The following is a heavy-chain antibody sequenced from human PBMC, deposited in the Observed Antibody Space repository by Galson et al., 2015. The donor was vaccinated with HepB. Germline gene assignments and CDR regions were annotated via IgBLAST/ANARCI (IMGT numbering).Heavy chain of an antibody. V-gene: IGHV3-53*01. J-gene: IGHJ5*02. CDR1: GFTVSSNY. D-gene: IGHD4-17*01. CDR3: ARAPGYGAMGWFDP. CDR2: IYSGGST. Sequence: SLRLSCAASGFTVSSNYMSWVRQAPGKGLEWVSVIYSGGSTNYADSVKGRFTISRDNSKNTLYLQMNSLRAEDTAVYYCARAPGYGAMGWFDPWGQGTLVTVSS.